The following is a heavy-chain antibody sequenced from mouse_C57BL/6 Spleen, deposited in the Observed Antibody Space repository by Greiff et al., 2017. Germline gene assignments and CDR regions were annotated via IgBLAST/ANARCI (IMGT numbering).Heavy chain of an antibody. CDR3: ARCHYFDY. CDR1: GYSITSGYY. V-gene: IGHV3-6*01. J-gene: IGHJ2*01. CDR2: ISYDGSN. Sequence: VQLQQSGPGLVKPSQSLSITCSVTGYSITSGYYWNWIRQFPGNKLEWMGYISYDGSNNYNPSLKNRISITRDTSKNQFFLKLNSVTTEDTATYYCARCHYFDYWGQGTTLTVSS.